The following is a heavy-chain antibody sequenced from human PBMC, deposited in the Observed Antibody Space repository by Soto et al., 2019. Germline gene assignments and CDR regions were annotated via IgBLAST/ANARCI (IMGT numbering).Heavy chain of an antibody. V-gene: IGHV4-31*03. J-gene: IGHJ5*02. CDR3: SRRVFP. Sequence: QVQLQASGPGLVKPAQTLSRTCTVSGRSITTGGYDWNWILQHPGKGLEWIGYFDYSGSTYYKPPLKRRVTISVSTSKNQFSLKLSSVTAAYTAVYDCSRRVFPWGKGTRFTVSS. CDR1: GRSITTGGYD. CDR2: FDYSGST.